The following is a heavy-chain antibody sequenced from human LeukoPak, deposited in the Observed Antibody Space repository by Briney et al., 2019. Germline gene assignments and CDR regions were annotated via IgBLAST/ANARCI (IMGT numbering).Heavy chain of an antibody. CDR3: AKDATAVPGTVYMDV. D-gene: IGHD2-2*01. Sequence: GGSLRLSCAASGFTFDDYAMHWVRQAPGKGLEWVSGISWNSGSIGYADSVKGRFTISRDNAKNSLYLQMNSLRAEDTALYYCAKDATAVPGTVYMDVWGKGTTVTISS. CDR2: ISWNSGSI. J-gene: IGHJ6*03. V-gene: IGHV3-9*01. CDR1: GFTFDDYA.